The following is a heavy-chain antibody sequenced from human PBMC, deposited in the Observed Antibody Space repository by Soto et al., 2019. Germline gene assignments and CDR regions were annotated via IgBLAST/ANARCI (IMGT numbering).Heavy chain of an antibody. Sequence: PGGSLRLSCAASGFTFTEAWMSWVRQAPGKGLEWLGRIKSKTDGGTTDYAAPVKGRFTISRDDSKNTLYLQMNSLKTEDTAVYLCNTDWNYYYYYGMDVWGHATTVTASS. CDR3: NTDWNYYYYYGMDV. V-gene: IGHV3-15*01. D-gene: IGHD1-1*01. CDR1: GFTFTEAW. J-gene: IGHJ6*02. CDR2: IKSKTDGGTT.